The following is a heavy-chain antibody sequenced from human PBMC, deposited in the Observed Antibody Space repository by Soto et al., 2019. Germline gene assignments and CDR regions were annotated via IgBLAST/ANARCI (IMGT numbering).Heavy chain of an antibody. J-gene: IGHJ5*02. CDR2: ISHTGRT. V-gene: IGHV4-30-2*01. D-gene: IGHD3-16*01. CDR3: ARAVAPYLGTGFDP. CDR1: GGSISSGNSYA. Sequence: QLQLQESGSGLVKPSQTLSLTCAVSGGSISSGNSYAWSWIRPPPGKGLEWIGSISHTGRTSYTPALKGRVPMSVVKSKYQFSLQLSSATAADMAVSHCARAVAPYLGTGFDPWGQGSLVIVSS.